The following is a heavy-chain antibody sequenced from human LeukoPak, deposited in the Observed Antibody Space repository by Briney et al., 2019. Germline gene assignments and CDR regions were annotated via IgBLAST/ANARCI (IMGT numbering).Heavy chain of an antibody. CDR3: ARRGLLSVIGTEYFDY. V-gene: IGHV5-51*01. CDR2: IYPGDSDT. CDR1: GHTFTSFW. J-gene: IGHJ4*02. D-gene: IGHD6-19*01. Sequence: GESLKISCKGSGHTFTSFWIGWVRQVPGKGLEWMGMIYPGDSDTSYSPSFQGQVTISADKSLSTAYLQWSSLKASDTAIYYCARRGLLSVIGTEYFDYWGQGTLVTVSS.